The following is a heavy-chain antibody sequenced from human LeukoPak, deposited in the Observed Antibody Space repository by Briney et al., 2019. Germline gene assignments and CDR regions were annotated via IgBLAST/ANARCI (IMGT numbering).Heavy chain of an antibody. D-gene: IGHD3-22*01. CDR2: FSYTGYN. CDR1: DGSMTTYY. J-gene: IGHJ4*02. Sequence: SETVSLTCTVSDGSMTTYYWTWLRQPPGKGVEGIGHFSYTGYNNYHRSLKSRVNMSGDTSKNQFSLQLTSVTAADSAIYFCARGRKTGRNYYDTRGFYDQPYFDYWGQGILVTVSS. V-gene: IGHV4-59*01. CDR3: ARGRKTGRNYYDTRGFYDQPYFDY.